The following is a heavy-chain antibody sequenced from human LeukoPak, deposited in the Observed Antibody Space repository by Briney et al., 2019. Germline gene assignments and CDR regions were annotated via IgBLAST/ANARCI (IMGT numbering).Heavy chain of an antibody. Sequence: PPETLSLTCTLSGGSISSYYWSWIRQPPGKGLEWIGYIYYSGSTNYNPSLKSRVTISVDTSKNQFSLKLSSVTAADTAVYYCARVEWRNYGMDVWGQGTTVTVSS. CDR2: IYYSGST. CDR1: GGSISSYY. D-gene: IGHD2-8*01. CDR3: ARVEWRNYGMDV. V-gene: IGHV4-59*01. J-gene: IGHJ6*02.